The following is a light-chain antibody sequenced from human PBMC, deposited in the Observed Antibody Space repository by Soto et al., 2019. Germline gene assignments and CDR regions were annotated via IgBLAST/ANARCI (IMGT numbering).Light chain of an antibody. CDR3: QQYNNWPPT. CDR2: DAS. V-gene: IGKV3-15*01. J-gene: IGKJ1*01. Sequence: EVVMTQSPATLSLSPGERATLSCRASRSVATNLAWYQQTPGQAPRLLIHDASTRATALPHRFSASGSGTEFTLTISSLQSEDFAVYYCQQYNNWPPTFGQGTKVDIK. CDR1: RSVATN.